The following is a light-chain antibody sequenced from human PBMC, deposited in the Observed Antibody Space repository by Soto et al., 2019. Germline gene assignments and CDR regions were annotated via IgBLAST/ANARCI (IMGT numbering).Light chain of an antibody. V-gene: IGKV1-5*01. CDR1: QSIRGW. Sequence: DIQMTQSPSTLSASVGDRVTITWRSSQSIRGWLAWYQQKPEKAPRLLIYDASNLESGVPSRFSGSGSGTEFTLTISSLQPEDFATYYCLQDYNYPWTFGQGTKVDIK. J-gene: IGKJ1*01. CDR2: DAS. CDR3: LQDYNYPWT.